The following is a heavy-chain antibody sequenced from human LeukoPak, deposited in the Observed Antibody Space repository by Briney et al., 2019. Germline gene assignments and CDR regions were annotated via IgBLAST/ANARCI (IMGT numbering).Heavy chain of an antibody. J-gene: IGHJ4*02. CDR2: INHSGST. Sequence: PSETLSLTCAVYGGSFSGYYWSWIRQPPGKGLEWIGDINHSGSTNYNPSLKSRVTISVDTSKNQFSLKLSSVTAADTAVYYCARRAKDIVVVPAATTPFDYWGQGTLVTVSS. D-gene: IGHD2-2*01. CDR1: GGSFSGYY. CDR3: ARRAKDIVVVPAATTPFDY. V-gene: IGHV4-34*01.